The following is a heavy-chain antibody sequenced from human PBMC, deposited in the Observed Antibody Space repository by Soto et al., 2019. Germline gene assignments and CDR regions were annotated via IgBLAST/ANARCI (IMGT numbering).Heavy chain of an antibody. CDR1: GYTFTTYG. D-gene: IGHD1-1*01. Sequence: QVHLVQSGAEVKKPGASVKVSCKGSGYTFTTYGITWVRQAPGQGLEWMGWISAHNGNTNYAQKLQGRVTVTRATSTSTAYMERRSLRSDGTAVYYCARGRYGDYGGEGALVTVSS. J-gene: IGHJ4*02. V-gene: IGHV1-18*01. CDR2: ISAHNGNT. CDR3: ARGRYGDY.